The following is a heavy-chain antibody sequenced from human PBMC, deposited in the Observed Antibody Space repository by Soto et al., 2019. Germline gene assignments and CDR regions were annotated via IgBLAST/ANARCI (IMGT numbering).Heavy chain of an antibody. J-gene: IGHJ4*02. Sequence: GGSLRLSCTASGFTFGDYAMSWFRQAPGKGLEWVGFIRSKAYGGTTEYAASVKGRFTISRDDSKSIAYLQMNSLKTEDTAVYYCTRDQYCSSTSCYAFDYWGQGTLVTVSS. V-gene: IGHV3-49*03. D-gene: IGHD2-2*01. CDR3: TRDQYCSSTSCYAFDY. CDR1: GFTFGDYA. CDR2: IRSKAYGGTT.